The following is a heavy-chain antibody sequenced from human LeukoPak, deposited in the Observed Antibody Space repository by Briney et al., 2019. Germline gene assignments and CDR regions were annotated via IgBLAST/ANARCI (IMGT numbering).Heavy chain of an antibody. CDR3: ARGGATTLFDY. CDR2: TTSNGDKT. Sequence: GGTLRLSCAASGFTFSSYAMHWVRQAPGKGLEYVSATTSNGDKTYYGNSVKGRFTISRDNSKNTLYLQMGSLSIEDVAVYYCARGGATTLFDYWGQGTLVTVSS. V-gene: IGHV3-64*01. D-gene: IGHD1-26*01. CDR1: GFTFSSYA. J-gene: IGHJ4*02.